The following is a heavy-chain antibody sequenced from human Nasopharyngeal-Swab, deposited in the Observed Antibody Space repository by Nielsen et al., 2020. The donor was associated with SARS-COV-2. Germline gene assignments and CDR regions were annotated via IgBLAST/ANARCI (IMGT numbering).Heavy chain of an antibody. CDR2: INNDGSRT. J-gene: IGHJ4*02. V-gene: IGHV3-74*01. CDR1: GITFSTSW. D-gene: IGHD3-9*01. Sequence: GESLKISCAASGITFSTSWMHWVRQGPGKGLVWVSRINNDGSRTNYADSVKGRFTISRDNAKNTLYLQMNSLKVDDTALYFCARGYDDTNFDYWGQGTLVTVSS. CDR3: ARGYDDTNFDY.